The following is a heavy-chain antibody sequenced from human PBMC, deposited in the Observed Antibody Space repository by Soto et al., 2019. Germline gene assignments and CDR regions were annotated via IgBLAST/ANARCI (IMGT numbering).Heavy chain of an antibody. J-gene: IGHJ6*02. V-gene: IGHV3-33*01. Sequence: GGSLRLSCAASGFTFSSYGMHWVRQAPGKGLEWVAVIWYDGSNKYYADSVKGRFTISRDNSKNTLYLQMNSLRAEDTAVYYCARDAGARSAARPSYCYGMDVWGQGTTVTVSS. D-gene: IGHD6-6*01. CDR1: GFTFSSYG. CDR2: IWYDGSNK. CDR3: ARDAGARSAARPSYCYGMDV.